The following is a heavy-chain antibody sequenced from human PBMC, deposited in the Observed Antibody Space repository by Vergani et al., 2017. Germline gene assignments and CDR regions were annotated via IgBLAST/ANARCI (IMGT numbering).Heavy chain of an antibody. CDR1: GYNFTSFD. CDR2: MNPKRGNT. V-gene: IGHV1-8*01. CDR3: ARGVLDSKYRHNWFGP. D-gene: IGHD3/OR15-3a*01. J-gene: IGHJ5*02. Sequence: QEQLVQSGAEVRKPGASVKVSCKASGYNFTSFDINWVRLATGQGLEWMGWMNPKRGNTAYAAKFQGRITMTRDSSTDTAYMEMKSLSSEDTAIYVCARGVLDSKYRHNWFGPWGQGTVVTVSS.